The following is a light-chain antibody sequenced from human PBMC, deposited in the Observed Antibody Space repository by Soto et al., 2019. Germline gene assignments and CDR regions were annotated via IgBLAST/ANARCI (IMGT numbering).Light chain of an antibody. J-gene: IGKJ1*01. V-gene: IGKV1-5*01. CDR3: QHYKSYSVA. CDR1: QTIGGY. Sequence: DIHLTQSPSSLSASVGDRVTITCRASQTIGGYXNWYQQKPGKAPKLLIYHASTLESGVPSRLSGSGSGTEFTLTISSLQPDDFANYYCQHYKSYSVAFGQGTKVDIK. CDR2: HAS.